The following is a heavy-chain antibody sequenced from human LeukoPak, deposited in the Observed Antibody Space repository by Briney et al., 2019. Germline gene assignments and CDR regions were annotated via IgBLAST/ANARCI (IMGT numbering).Heavy chain of an antibody. J-gene: IGHJ3*02. CDR1: GGSMNKYY. CDR2: IYYSVTT. CDR3: ERAQTATGDAFDI. Sequence: SETLSLTCTVSGGSMNKYYSNWIRQPPGKGLEWIGYIYYSVTTNYNPSLNSRVTISVDTSKNQLSLKLSSVTAADTAVYYCERAQTATGDAFDIWGQGTKVTVSS. V-gene: IGHV4-59*12.